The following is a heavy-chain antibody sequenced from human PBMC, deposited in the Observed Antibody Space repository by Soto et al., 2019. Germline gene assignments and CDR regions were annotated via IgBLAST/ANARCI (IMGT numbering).Heavy chain of an antibody. V-gene: IGHV3-48*02. Sequence: EVQLVESGGGLVQPGGSLRLSCAASGFTFSSYSMNWVRQAPGKGLEWVSYISSSSSTIYYADSVKGRFTISRDNAKNSLYRQMNSLRDEDTAVYYCARVGWAAGLDPWGQGTLVTVSS. CDR2: ISSSSSTI. CDR3: ARVGWAAGLDP. J-gene: IGHJ5*02. CDR1: GFTFSSYS. D-gene: IGHD6-13*01.